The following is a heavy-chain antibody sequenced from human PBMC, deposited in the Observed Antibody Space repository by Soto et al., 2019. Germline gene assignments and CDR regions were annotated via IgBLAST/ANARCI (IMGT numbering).Heavy chain of an antibody. CDR3: STGLSSGYYNFDY. CDR1: GFTFSNAW. Sequence: PGGSLRLSCAASGFTFSNAWMSWVRQAPGKGLEWIGRIKRKSDGGTTDYAAPVRGRFNITRDDSKNTLYLQINTLKSEDTAVYYCSTGLSSGYYNFDYWGQGTLVTVSS. D-gene: IGHD3-22*01. J-gene: IGHJ4*02. V-gene: IGHV3-15*01. CDR2: IKRKSDGGTT.